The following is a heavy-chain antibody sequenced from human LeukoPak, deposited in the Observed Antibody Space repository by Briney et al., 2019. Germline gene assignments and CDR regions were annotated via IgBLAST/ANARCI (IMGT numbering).Heavy chain of an antibody. D-gene: IGHD2-2*01. V-gene: IGHV3-9*01. CDR3: ATSSNAPGNH. J-gene: IGHJ5*02. CDR2: ISWNSGSM. Sequence: GGSLRLSCAASGFTLDDYAMHWVRQAPGKGLEWVPGISWNSGSMDYADSVKGRFTISRDNAKNSLNLQMNSLRAEDTAVYYCATSSNAPGNHWGQGTLVTVSS. CDR1: GFTLDDYA.